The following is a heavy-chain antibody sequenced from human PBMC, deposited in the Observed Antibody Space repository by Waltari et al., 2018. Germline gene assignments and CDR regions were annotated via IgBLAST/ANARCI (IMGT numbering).Heavy chain of an antibody. CDR3: ARATLVRGFDYMDV. CDR2: ISSSGSTI. J-gene: IGHJ6*03. Sequence: EVQLVESGGGLVQPGGSLRLSCAASGFTFSSYEMNWVSQAPGKGLEWVSYISSSGSTIYYADSVKGRFTISRDNAKNSLYLQMNSLRAEDTAVYYCARATLVRGFDYMDVWGKGTTVTVSS. D-gene: IGHD6-6*01. V-gene: IGHV3-48*03. CDR1: GFTFSSYE.